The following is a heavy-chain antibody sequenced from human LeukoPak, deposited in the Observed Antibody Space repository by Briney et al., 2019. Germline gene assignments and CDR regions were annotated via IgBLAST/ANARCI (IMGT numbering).Heavy chain of an antibody. D-gene: IGHD6-19*01. CDR1: GGSFSGYY. J-gene: IGHJ5*02. Sequence: SETLSLTCAVYGGSFSGYYCSWIRQPPGKGLEWIGEINHSGSTNYNPPLKSRVTISVDTSKNQFSLKLSSVTAADTAVYYCARGSDSSGWYGKGNWFDPWGQGTLVTVSS. V-gene: IGHV4-34*01. CDR2: INHSGST. CDR3: ARGSDSSGWYGKGNWFDP.